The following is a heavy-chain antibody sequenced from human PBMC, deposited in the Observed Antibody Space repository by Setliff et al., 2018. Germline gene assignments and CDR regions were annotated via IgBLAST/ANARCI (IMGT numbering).Heavy chain of an antibody. D-gene: IGHD6-19*01. J-gene: IGHJ6*03. CDR3: AREQWLDPPGYYYMDV. CDR1: GGSISSYY. Sequence: ASETLSFNCTVSGGSISSYYWSWIRQPAGKGLEWIGHIYIGGSANYNPALKSRVTMSIDTSKNQFSLKLNSVTAADMAVYYCAREQWLDPPGYYYMDVWAKGTTVTVSS. CDR2: IYIGGSA. V-gene: IGHV4-4*07.